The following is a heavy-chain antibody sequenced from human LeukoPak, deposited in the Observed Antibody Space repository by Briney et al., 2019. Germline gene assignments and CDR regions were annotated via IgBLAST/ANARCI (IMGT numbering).Heavy chain of an antibody. CDR2: IGTSSGTI. V-gene: IGHV3-48*01. J-gene: IGHJ6*03. CDR1: GFTFSDYN. D-gene: IGHD2-2*01. CDR3: ARDRGYCRGSTCYAYYMDV. Sequence: GSLRLSCAASGFTFSDYNMYWVRQAPGKGLECVSFIGTSSGTIHNADSVEGRFTISRDNAKNSLYLQMNSLRAEDTAVYYCARDRGYCRGSTCYAYYMDVWGKGTTVTVSS.